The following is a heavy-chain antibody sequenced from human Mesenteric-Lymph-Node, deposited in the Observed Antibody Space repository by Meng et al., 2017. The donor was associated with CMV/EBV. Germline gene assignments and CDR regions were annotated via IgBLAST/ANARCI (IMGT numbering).Heavy chain of an antibody. CDR2: INSDGSST. J-gene: IGHJ6*02. CDR3: ARAGDIVVVPAAPFYGMDV. D-gene: IGHD2-2*01. V-gene: IGHV3-74*01. CDR1: GFTFSSHW. Sequence: GESLKISCAVSGFTFSSHWMHWVRQAPGKGLVWVSRINSDGSSTSYADSVKGRFTISRDNAKNTLYLQMNSLRAEDTAVYYCARAGDIVVVPAAPFYGMDVWGQGTTVTVSS.